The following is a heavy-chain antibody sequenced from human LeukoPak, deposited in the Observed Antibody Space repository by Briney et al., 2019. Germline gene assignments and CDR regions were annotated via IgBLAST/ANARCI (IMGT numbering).Heavy chain of an antibody. CDR3: ARQGGDTMVRGVVRDWFDP. D-gene: IGHD3-10*01. Sequence: PSETLSLTCTVSGDSTSGSIYYWGWIRQPPGKGLEWIGCIYYNGYTYYTSSFKSRVTIFVDTSKNQFSLKLISVTAADTAVYYCARQGGDTMVRGVVRDWFDPWGQGTLVTVSS. CDR2: IYYNGYT. J-gene: IGHJ5*02. CDR1: GDSTSGSIYY. V-gene: IGHV4-39*01.